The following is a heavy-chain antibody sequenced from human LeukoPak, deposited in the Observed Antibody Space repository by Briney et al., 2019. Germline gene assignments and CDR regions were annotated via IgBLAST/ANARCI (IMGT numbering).Heavy chain of an antibody. V-gene: IGHV4-34*01. J-gene: IGHJ4*02. Sequence: SETLSLTCAVYGGSFSGYYWSWIRQPPGKGLEWIGEINHSGSTNYNPSLKSRVTTSVDTSKNQFSLKQSSVTAADTAVYYCARGRITGTRIYFDYWGQGTLVTVSS. D-gene: IGHD1-7*01. CDR2: INHSGST. CDR1: GGSFSGYY. CDR3: ARGRITGTRIYFDY.